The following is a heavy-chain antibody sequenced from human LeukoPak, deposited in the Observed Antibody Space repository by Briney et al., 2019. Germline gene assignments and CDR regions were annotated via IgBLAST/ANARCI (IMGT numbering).Heavy chain of an antibody. D-gene: IGHD2-21*02. Sequence: SETLSLTCTVSGGSISSYYWSWIRQPPGKGLEWIGYIYYSGSTNYNPSLKSRVTISVDTSKNQFSLKLSSVTAADTAVYYCARDQNAYCGGDCYSYWYFDLWGRGTLVTVSS. CDR3: ARDQNAYCGGDCYSYWYFDL. CDR2: IYYSGST. CDR1: GGSISSYY. J-gene: IGHJ2*01. V-gene: IGHV4-59*01.